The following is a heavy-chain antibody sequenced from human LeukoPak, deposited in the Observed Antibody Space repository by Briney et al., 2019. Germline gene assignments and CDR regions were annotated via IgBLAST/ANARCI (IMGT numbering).Heavy chain of an antibody. V-gene: IGHV4-30-2*01. J-gene: IGHJ4*02. Sequence: KSSETLSLTCTVSGGSISSGGYYWSWIRQPPGKGLEWIGYIYHGGSTYYNPSLKSRVTISVDRSKNQFSLKLSSVTAADTAVYYCARGYIVVVPAAPDYWGQGTLVTVSS. CDR2: IYHGGST. CDR1: GGSISSGGYY. D-gene: IGHD2-2*01. CDR3: ARGYIVVVPAAPDY.